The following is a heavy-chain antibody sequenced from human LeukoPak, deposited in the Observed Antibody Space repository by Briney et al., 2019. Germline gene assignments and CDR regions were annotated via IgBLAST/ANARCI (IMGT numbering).Heavy chain of an antibody. CDR1: GGTFSGYA. D-gene: IGHD3-10*01. J-gene: IGHJ4*02. V-gene: IGHV1-8*02. CDR2: MNPNSGNT. CDR3: ARRRSGSYERWDY. Sequence: ASVKVSCKASGGTFSGYALTWVRQATGQGLEWMGWMNPNSGNTGYAQKFQGRVTMTRNTSISTAYMELNSLRSEDTAMYYCARRRSGSYERWDYWGQGTLVTVSS.